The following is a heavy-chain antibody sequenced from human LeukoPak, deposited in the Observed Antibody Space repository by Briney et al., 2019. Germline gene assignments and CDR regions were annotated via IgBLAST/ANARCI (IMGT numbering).Heavy chain of an antibody. CDR3: AKKGGYDSSGYLALEY. CDR1: GFTFRNYA. J-gene: IGHJ4*02. CDR2: ISGGSST. D-gene: IGHD3-22*01. V-gene: IGHV3-23*01. Sequence: PGGSLRLSCAASGFTFRNYAMTWVRQAPGKGLEWVSAISGGSSTYFADSVKGRFTISRDNSENTVYLQMNSLRAEDTAVYYCAKKGGYDSSGYLALEYWGQGTLVTVSS.